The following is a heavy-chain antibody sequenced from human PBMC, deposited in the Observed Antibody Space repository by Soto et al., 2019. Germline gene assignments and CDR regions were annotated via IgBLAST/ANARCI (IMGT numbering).Heavy chain of an antibody. Sequence: SETLSLTCTVSSGSIGTYFWSWIRQPPGKGLEWIGYIYYSGTTNYNPSLKSRVTIFLDTSKDQFSLRLSSVTAADTAVYYCARGRGGTYDAFDIWGQGTLVTVSS. CDR1: SGSIGTYF. V-gene: IGHV4-59*01. CDR2: IYYSGTT. CDR3: ARGRGGTYDAFDI. D-gene: IGHD1-26*01. J-gene: IGHJ3*02.